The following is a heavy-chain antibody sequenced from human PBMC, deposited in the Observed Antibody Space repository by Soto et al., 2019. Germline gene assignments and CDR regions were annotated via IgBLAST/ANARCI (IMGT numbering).Heavy chain of an antibody. CDR2: ISAYNGNT. Sequence: ASVKVSCKASGYTFTSYGISWVRQAPGQGLEWMGWISAYNGNTNYAQKLQGRVTMTTDTSTSTAYMELRSLRSDDTAVYYCAREKDYCSGGSCEFDYWGQGTLVTVSS. V-gene: IGHV1-18*01. CDR1: GYTFTSYG. J-gene: IGHJ4*02. CDR3: AREKDYCSGGSCEFDY. D-gene: IGHD2-15*01.